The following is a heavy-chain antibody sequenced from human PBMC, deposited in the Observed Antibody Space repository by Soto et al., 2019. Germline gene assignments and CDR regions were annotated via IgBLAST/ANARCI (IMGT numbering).Heavy chain of an antibody. CDR3: ARQDRVVAEGRWFDP. V-gene: IGHV4-38-2*02. CDR1: GYSISSGYH. CDR2: VHYSGNT. D-gene: IGHD2-15*01. Sequence: QVQLQESGPGLVNPSETLSLTCTVSGYSISSGYHWAWIRQPPGKGLEWPGSVHYSGNTYYNPSLKSRLTISVDKSKKQFSLNLSSVTAADTAVYYCARQDRVVAEGRWFDPWGQGTLVTVSS. J-gene: IGHJ5*02.